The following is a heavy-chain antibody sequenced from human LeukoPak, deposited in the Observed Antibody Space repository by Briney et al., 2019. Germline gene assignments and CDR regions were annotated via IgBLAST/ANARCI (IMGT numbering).Heavy chain of an antibody. CDR2: IYYSGST. J-gene: IGHJ4*02. V-gene: IGHV4-59*01. D-gene: IGHD6-6*01. Sequence: SETLSLTCTVSGGSISSYYWSWIRQPPGKGLEYIGYIYYSGSTNYNPSLQSRVTISVDTSKNQFSLKLSSVTTADTAVYYCARMYSSSPSYFDYWGQGTLVTVSS. CDR1: GGSISSYY. CDR3: ARMYSSSPSYFDY.